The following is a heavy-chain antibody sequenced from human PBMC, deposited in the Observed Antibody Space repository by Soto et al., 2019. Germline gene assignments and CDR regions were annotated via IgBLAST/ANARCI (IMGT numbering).Heavy chain of an antibody. Sequence: QVQLVESGGGVVQPGTSLRLSCVGSGFTFRSYVIHWVRQAPGKGLEWVALTSYDGSNNFYGDSVKGRFTVSRHNSRNTVELQMDSLTFEHPALYYCARWGTTGGLDVWGQGTLVSVSS. V-gene: IGHV3-33*05. CDR1: GFTFRSYV. J-gene: IGHJ4*02. CDR3: ARWGTTGGLDV. D-gene: IGHD3-16*01. CDR2: TSYDGSNN.